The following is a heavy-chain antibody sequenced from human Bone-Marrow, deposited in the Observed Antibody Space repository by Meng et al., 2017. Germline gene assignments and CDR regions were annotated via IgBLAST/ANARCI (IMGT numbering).Heavy chain of an antibody. CDR3: AREGRSHQVGVSVY. J-gene: IGHJ4*02. CDR1: GASISNADYY. V-gene: IGHV4-30-4*08. CDR2: IYYSGST. D-gene: IGHD2-21*01. Sequence: QVQLQESGPGLVKPSQTLSLTCTVSGASISNADYYWSWIRQPPGKGLEWIGYIYYSGSTYYNPSLKSRVTISVDTSKNQFPLKLRFVTAADTAVYYCAREGRSHQVGVSVYWGQGNLVTVSS.